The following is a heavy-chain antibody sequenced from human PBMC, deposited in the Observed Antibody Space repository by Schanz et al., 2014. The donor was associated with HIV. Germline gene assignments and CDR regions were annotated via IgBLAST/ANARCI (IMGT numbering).Heavy chain of an antibody. V-gene: IGHV3-7*01. Sequence: EVQLVESGGGLVQPGGSLRLSCAASGFIFRNFWMTWVRQVPGKGLEWVAHIKTDGSEQRYVDSVKGRFTISRDNAKNSVYLQMNSLRAXDTAVYYCARENWDVASGYSWGQGVLVIVSA. CDR3: ARENWDVASGYS. CDR1: GFIFRNFW. D-gene: IGHD1-1*01. J-gene: IGHJ5*02. CDR2: IKTDGSEQ.